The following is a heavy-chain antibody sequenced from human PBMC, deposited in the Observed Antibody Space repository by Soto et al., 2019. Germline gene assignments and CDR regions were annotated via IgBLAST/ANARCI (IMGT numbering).Heavy chain of an antibody. CDR1: GFTFDTNG. D-gene: IGHD3-22*01. Sequence: PGGSLRLSCAASGFTFDTNGMTWVRQVPGKGLEWVSAISAGGTTTYYADPVKGRFTISRDNSRNMLYLQMNSLRAEDTAVYYCAKATYYYDSSGYYDYWGQGTLVTVSS. CDR2: ISAGGTTT. CDR3: AKATYYYDSSGYYDY. J-gene: IGHJ4*02. V-gene: IGHV3-23*01.